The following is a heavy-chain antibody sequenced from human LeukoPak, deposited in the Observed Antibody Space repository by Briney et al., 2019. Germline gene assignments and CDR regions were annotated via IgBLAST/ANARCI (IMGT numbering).Heavy chain of an antibody. CDR2: INHSGST. CDR1: GGSLSGYY. V-gene: IGHV4-34*01. CDR3: ARLYGDSDY. Sequence: SETLSLTCAVYGGSLSGYYWSWIRQPPGKGLEWIGEINHSGSTNYNPSLKSRVTISVDTSKNQFSLKLSSVTAADTAVYYCARLYGDSDYWGQGTLVTVSS. J-gene: IGHJ4*02. D-gene: IGHD4-17*01.